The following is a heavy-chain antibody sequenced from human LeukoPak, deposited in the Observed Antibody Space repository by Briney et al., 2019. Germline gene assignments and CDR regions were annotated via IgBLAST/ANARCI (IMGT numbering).Heavy chain of an antibody. CDR3: ARQYRGVFDI. J-gene: IGHJ3*02. D-gene: IGHD2-2*01. CDR1: GGSISSSSYY. Sequence: PSETLSLTCTVSGGSISSSSYYWGWIRQPPGKGLEWIGSIYYSGSTYYSPSLKSRVTISVDTSKNQFSLKLSSVTAADTAVYYCARQYRGVFDIWGQGTMVTVSS. V-gene: IGHV4-39*01. CDR2: IYYSGST.